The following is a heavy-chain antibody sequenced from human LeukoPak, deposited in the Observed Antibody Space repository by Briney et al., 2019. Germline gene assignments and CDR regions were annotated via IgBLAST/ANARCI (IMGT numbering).Heavy chain of an antibody. J-gene: IGHJ4*02. Sequence: GGSPRLSCAASDFTFSVYTMNWIRLAPGKGLEWVSSISSSRTYIYYADSVKGRFTISRDNAKNSLYLQMNSLRAEDTALYFCARDSDYGDYFDHWGQGTLVTVSS. CDR2: ISSSRTYI. V-gene: IGHV3-21*06. D-gene: IGHD4-17*01. CDR1: DFTFSVYT. CDR3: ARDSDYGDYFDH.